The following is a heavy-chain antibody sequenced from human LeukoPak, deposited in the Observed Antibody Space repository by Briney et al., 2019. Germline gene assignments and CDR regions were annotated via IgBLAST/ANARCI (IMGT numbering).Heavy chain of an antibody. D-gene: IGHD1-14*01. V-gene: IGHV3-21*01. CDR3: VRIPNNAGFPNWFDP. Sequence: GGSLRLACAASGFTFSTSTMNWVRQAPGKGLEWVSYISGSSDYMYYADSVKGRFTISRDNAKNSLYLQMNSLRAEDTAVYYCVRIPNNAGFPNWFDPWGQGTLVTVSS. J-gene: IGHJ5*02. CDR1: GFTFSTST. CDR2: ISGSSDYM.